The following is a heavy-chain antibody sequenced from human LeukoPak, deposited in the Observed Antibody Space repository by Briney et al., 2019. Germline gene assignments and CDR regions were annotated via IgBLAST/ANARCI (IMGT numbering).Heavy chain of an antibody. J-gene: IGHJ6*04. CDR3: ARGDAWAGGV. CDR1: GFTFSSFW. V-gene: IGHV3-7*04. CDR2: IKQDGSEK. Sequence: GGSLRLSCAASGFTFSSFWMSWVRQAPGQGLEWVANIKQDGSEKYYPDSVKGRFTVSRDNTKSSLYLQMNSLRGEDTAVYYGARGDAWAGGVWGEGGTVTVSS. D-gene: IGHD3-16*01.